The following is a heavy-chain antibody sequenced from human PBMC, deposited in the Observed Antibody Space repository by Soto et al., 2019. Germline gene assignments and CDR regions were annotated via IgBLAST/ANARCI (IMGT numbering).Heavy chain of an antibody. Sequence: SETLSLTCAVSGGSISSGGYSWSWIRQPPGKGLEWIGYIYHSGSTYYNPSLKSRVTISVDRSKNQFSLKLSSVTAADTAVYYCARGSAGFTVTVDYWGQGTLVTVSS. D-gene: IGHD4-17*01. CDR2: IYHSGST. J-gene: IGHJ4*02. CDR3: ARGSAGFTVTVDY. CDR1: GGSISSGGYS. V-gene: IGHV4-30-2*01.